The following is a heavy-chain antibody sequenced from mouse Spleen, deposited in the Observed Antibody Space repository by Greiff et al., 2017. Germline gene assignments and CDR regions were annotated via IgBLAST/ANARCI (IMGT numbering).Heavy chain of an antibody. Sequence: QVQLQQSGAELAKPGASVKMSCKASGYTFTSYWMHWVKQRPGQGLEWIGYINPITGYTEYNQKFKDKATLTADKSSSTAYMQLSSLTSEDSAVYYCGYYQRSTWFAYWGQGTLVTVSA. V-gene: IGHV1-7*01. CDR1: GYTFTSYW. CDR3: GYYQRSTWFAY. J-gene: IGHJ3*01. D-gene: IGHD1-1*01. CDR2: INPITGYT.